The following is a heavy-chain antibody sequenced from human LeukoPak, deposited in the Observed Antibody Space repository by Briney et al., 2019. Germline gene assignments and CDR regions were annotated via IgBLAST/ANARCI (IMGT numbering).Heavy chain of an antibody. CDR1: GFTVSSNY. Sequence: GGSLRLSCAASGFTVSSNYMSWVRQAPGKGLEWVSVIYSGGSTYYADSVKDRFTISRDNSKNTLYLQMNSLRAEDTAVYYCARGLYYDSSGYQPNYYFDYWGQGTLVTVSS. CDR3: ARGLYYDSSGYQPNYYFDY. V-gene: IGHV3-53*01. D-gene: IGHD3-22*01. J-gene: IGHJ4*02. CDR2: IYSGGST.